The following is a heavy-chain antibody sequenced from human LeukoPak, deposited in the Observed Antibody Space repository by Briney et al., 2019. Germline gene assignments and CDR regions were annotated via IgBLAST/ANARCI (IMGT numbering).Heavy chain of an antibody. CDR2: IHYTGAT. Sequence: NPSETLSLTCAVYGGSISGYYWSWIRQPPGKGLEWVGEIHYTGATSYNPSLKSRATISIETSKNQVSLRLSSVTAADTAVYYCTRGSILSGYCFDFWGQGALVTVSS. D-gene: IGHD3-9*01. CDR3: TRGSILSGYCFDF. CDR1: GGSISGYY. V-gene: IGHV4-34*01. J-gene: IGHJ4*02.